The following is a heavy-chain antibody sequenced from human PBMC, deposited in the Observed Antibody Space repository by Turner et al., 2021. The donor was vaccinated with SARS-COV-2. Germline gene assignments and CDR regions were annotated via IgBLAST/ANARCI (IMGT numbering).Heavy chain of an antibody. V-gene: IGHV1-69*04. CDR2: IIPILGIA. CDR3: ASWYQGIAAAAISWFDP. J-gene: IGHJ5*02. Sequence: QVQLLHSGAVVKTPASSVTASCTSSCGTFSNYAISWLRQAPGQGLEWMERIIPILGIANYAKKFQGRVRITAVKTTSTAYMALSSLRSEDTDVYYCASWYQGIAAAAISWFDPWGQGTLVTVSS. D-gene: IGHD6-13*01. CDR1: CGTFSNYA.